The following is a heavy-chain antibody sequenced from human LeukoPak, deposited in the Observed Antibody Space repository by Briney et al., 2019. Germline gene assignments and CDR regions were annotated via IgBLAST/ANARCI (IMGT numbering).Heavy chain of an antibody. CDR3: ARESCSGGSCYGEY. CDR1: GGTFTGYY. J-gene: IGHJ4*02. Sequence: ASVKVSCKASGGTFTGYYMHWVRQAPGQGLEWMGWINPNSGGTNYAQKFQGRVTMTRDTSISTAYMELSRLRSDDTAVYYCARESCSGGSCYGEYWGQGTLVTVSS. D-gene: IGHD2-15*01. CDR2: INPNSGGT. V-gene: IGHV1-2*02.